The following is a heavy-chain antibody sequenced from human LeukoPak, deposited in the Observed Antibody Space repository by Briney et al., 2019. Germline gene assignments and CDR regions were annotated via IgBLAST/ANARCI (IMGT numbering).Heavy chain of an antibody. CDR3: AKDPPRYYYDSSGYPDY. J-gene: IGHJ4*02. V-gene: IGHV3-23*01. D-gene: IGHD3-22*01. CDR1: GFTFSSYA. Sequence: GGSLRLSCAASGFTFSSYAMSWVRQAPGKGLEWVSAISGSGGSTYYADSVKGRFTISRDNSKNTLYLQMNSLSAEDTAVYYCAKDPPRYYYDSSGYPDYWGQGTLVTVSS. CDR2: ISGSGGST.